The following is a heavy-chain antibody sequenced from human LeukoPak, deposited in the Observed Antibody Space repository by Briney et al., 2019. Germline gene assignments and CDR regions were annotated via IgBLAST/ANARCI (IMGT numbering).Heavy chain of an antibody. J-gene: IGHJ4*02. CDR2: ISGSGGST. V-gene: IGHV3-23*01. CDR1: GFTFNSYP. CDR3: AKPLDTLLPRRGGYFDY. D-gene: IGHD3-10*01. Sequence: GGSLRLSCAASGFTFNSYPMSWVRQAPGKGLEWVSGISGSGGSTHYADSVKGRVTISRDNSRNTLYLQMNSLRAEDTAVYYCAKPLDTLLPRRGGYFDYWGQGTLVTVSS.